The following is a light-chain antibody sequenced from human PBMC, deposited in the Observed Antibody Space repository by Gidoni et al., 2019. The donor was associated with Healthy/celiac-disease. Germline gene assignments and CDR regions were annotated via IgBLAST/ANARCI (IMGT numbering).Light chain of an antibody. CDR2: QDS. Sequence: SYALTQPPSVSASPGQTASITCSGDKLGDKYACWYQQKPGQSPVLVIYQDSKRPSGIPERFSGSNSGNTATLTISGTQAMDEADYYCQAWDSSTYVVFGGGTKLTVL. CDR1: KLGDKY. V-gene: IGLV3-1*01. CDR3: QAWDSSTYVV. J-gene: IGLJ2*01.